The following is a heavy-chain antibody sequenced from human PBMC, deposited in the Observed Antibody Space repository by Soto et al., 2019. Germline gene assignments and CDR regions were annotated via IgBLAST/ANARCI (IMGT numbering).Heavy chain of an antibody. Sequence: QVHLVESGGGLVKPGGSLRLSCALSGFIFSDYYMTWIRQAPGKGLEWVSSISSSGSSAYYVDSVKGRFTISRDNAKNFLYLQMNSLRAEDTAVYFCARDFPLWGKFPFDYWGQGTLVTVSS. CDR2: ISSSGSSA. CDR1: GFIFSDYY. CDR3: ARDFPLWGKFPFDY. V-gene: IGHV3-11*01. D-gene: IGHD7-27*01. J-gene: IGHJ4*02.